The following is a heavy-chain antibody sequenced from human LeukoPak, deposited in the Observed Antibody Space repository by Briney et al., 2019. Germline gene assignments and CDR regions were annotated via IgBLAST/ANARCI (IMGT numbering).Heavy chain of an antibody. CDR1: GYTFTYRY. CDR3: ASSLRHSYSGVYYFDY. Sequence: AASVKVSCKAPGYTFTYRYLHWVRQAPGQALEWMGWITPFNGNTNYAQKFQDRVTITRDRSMSTAYMELSSLRSEDTAMYYCASSLRHSYSGVYYFDYWGQGTLVTVSS. D-gene: IGHD5-12*01. CDR2: ITPFNGNT. V-gene: IGHV1-45*02. J-gene: IGHJ4*02.